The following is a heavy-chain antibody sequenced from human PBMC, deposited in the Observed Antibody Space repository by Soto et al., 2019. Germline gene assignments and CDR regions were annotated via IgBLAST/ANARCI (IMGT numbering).Heavy chain of an antibody. CDR2: IDPSDSYT. CDR3: EKPYRPLECPEDAVDI. D-gene: IGHD3-3*01. Sequence: PGESLKISCKGSGYSFTSYWISWVRQMPGKGLEWMGRIDPSDSYTNYSPSFQGHVTISADKSISAAYLQWSSLKASDTAMYYCEKPYRPLECPEDAVDIWGQGTLVTVSS. J-gene: IGHJ3*02. CDR1: GYSFTSYW. V-gene: IGHV5-10-1*01.